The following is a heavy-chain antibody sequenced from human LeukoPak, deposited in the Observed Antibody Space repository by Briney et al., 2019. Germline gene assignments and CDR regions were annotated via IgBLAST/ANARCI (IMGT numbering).Heavy chain of an antibody. CDR1: GGSISSSSYY. D-gene: IGHD5-24*01. Sequence: SETLSLTCTVSGGSISSSSYYWGWIRQPPGRGLKWIGSIYYSGSTYYNPSLKSRVTIPVDTSKNQFSLKLSSVTAADTAVYYCASLRGDGYNFSFDYWGQGTLVTVSS. CDR3: ASLRGDGYNFSFDY. V-gene: IGHV4-39*01. J-gene: IGHJ4*02. CDR2: IYYSGST.